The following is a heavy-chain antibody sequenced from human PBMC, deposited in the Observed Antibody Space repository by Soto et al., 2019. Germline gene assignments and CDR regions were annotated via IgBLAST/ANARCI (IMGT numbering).Heavy chain of an antibody. CDR2: IYYTGST. D-gene: IGHD6-25*01. V-gene: IGHV4-59*01. J-gene: IGHJ4*02. CDR1: GGSISNYY. Sequence: SETLSLTCTVSGGSISNYYWNWIRQPPGKGLEWIGYIYYTGSTNYNPSLKSRVAISFDTSQNHFSLNLRSVTAADTAVYYCARSPGIAAPYDSWGQGTLVTVSS. CDR3: ARSPGIAAPYDS.